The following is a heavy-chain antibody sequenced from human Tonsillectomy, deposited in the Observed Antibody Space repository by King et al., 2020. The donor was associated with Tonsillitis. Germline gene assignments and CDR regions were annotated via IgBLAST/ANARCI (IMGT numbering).Heavy chain of an antibody. Sequence: VQLQESGPGLVKPSQTLSLTCTVSGGSISSGAYYWSWIRQHPGKGLEWIGYIYNRGRTFYNPSLKMRVTMSLDTSKNQFSLKLSSVTAADTAVYYCAGCSSTGCCYFDSWGQGTLVTVSS. J-gene: IGHJ4*02. CDR1: GGSISSGAYY. D-gene: IGHD2-2*01. V-gene: IGHV4-31*03. CDR3: AGCSSTGCCYFDS. CDR2: IYNRGRT.